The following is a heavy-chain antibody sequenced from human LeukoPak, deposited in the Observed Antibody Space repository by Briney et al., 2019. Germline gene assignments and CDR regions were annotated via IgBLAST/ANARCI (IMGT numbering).Heavy chain of an antibody. Sequence: ASVKVSCKASGYTFTSYYMHWVRQAPGQGLEWMGLINPSGSSTSYAQKFQGRLSLTRDMSTSTDYMELSSLRSEDTAVYYCARVSLMSIIPIEYWGQGTLVTVSS. J-gene: IGHJ4*02. CDR3: ARVSLMSIIPIEY. CDR2: INPSGSST. V-gene: IGHV1-46*01. CDR1: GYTFTSYY. D-gene: IGHD3-3*01.